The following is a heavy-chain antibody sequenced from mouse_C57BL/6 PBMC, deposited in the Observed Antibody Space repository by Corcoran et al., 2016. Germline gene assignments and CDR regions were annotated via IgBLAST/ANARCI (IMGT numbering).Heavy chain of an antibody. J-gene: IGHJ3*01. CDR1: GYTFTDYY. CDR2: IYPGSGNT. V-gene: IGHV1-76*01. Sequence: QVQLKQSGAELVRPGASVKLSCKASGYTFTDYYINGVKQRPGQGLEWIARIYPGSGNTYYNEKFKGKATLTAEKSSSTAYMQLSSLTSEDSAVYYCGWDWFAYWGQGTLVTVSA. D-gene: IGHD4-1*01. CDR3: GWDWFAY.